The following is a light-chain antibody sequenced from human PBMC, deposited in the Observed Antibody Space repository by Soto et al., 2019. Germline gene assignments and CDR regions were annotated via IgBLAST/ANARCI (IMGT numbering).Light chain of an antibody. CDR1: QNIATF. CDR2: AAS. Sequence: QMTQSPSSLSASVGDRVTITCRASQNIATFLNWYQQRLGKAPKLLIYAASDLKSGVPSRFSGSGSGTDFTLTISSLLPEDFATYYCQQSYVGPQTFGQGTKVEI. J-gene: IGKJ1*01. V-gene: IGKV1-39*01. CDR3: QQSYVGPQT.